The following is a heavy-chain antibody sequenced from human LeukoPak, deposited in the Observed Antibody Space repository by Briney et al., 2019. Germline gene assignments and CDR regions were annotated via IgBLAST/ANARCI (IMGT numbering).Heavy chain of an antibody. D-gene: IGHD3-9*01. CDR2: ISYDGSNK. J-gene: IGHJ4*02. CDR1: GFTFSSYA. CDR3: ARVLERGEVLRYFDSDY. V-gene: IGHV3-30*04. Sequence: PGGSLRLSCAASGFTFSSYAMHWVRQAPGKGLEWVAVISYDGSNKYYADSVKGRFTISRDNSKNTLYLQMNSLRAEDTAVYYCARVLERGEVLRYFDSDYWGQGTLVTVSS.